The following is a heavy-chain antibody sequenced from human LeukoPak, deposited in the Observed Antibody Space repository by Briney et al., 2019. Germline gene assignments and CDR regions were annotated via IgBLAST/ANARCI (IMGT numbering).Heavy chain of an antibody. CDR3: TKFSLRGTYSFDH. D-gene: IGHD1-26*01. J-gene: IGHJ4*02. V-gene: IGHV3-23*01. Sequence: GGSLRLSCAASGFTFSSYAMSWVRQAPGKGLEWVSAIVGGGETTFYADSVKGRFTISRDNSKNTLYLQINSLRVEDTAVYYCTKFSLRGTYSFDHWGQGTLVTVSS. CDR2: IVGGGETT. CDR1: GFTFSSYA.